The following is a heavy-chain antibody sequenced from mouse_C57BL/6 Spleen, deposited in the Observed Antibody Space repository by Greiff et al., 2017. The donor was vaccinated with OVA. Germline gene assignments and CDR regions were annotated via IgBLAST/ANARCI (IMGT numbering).Heavy chain of an antibody. CDR2: ISYDGSN. CDR3: ARDYGSRGFAY. V-gene: IGHV3-6*01. D-gene: IGHD1-1*01. CDR1: GYSITSGYY. J-gene: IGHJ3*01. Sequence: EVQRVESGPGLVKPSQSLSLTCSVTGYSITSGYYWNWIRQFPGNKLEWMGYISYDGSNNYNPSLKNRISITRDTSKNQFFLKLNSVTTEDTATYYCARDYGSRGFAYWGQGTLVTVSA.